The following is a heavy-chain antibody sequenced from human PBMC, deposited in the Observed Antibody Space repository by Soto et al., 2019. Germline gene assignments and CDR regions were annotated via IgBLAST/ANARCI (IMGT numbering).Heavy chain of an antibody. CDR2: ISGSGGST. V-gene: IGHV3-23*01. D-gene: IGHD3-10*01. J-gene: IGHJ6*03. Sequence: EVQLLESGGGLVQPGGSLRLSCAASGFTFSSYAMSWVRQAPGKGLEWVSAISGSGGSTYYADSVKGRFTISRDNSKNTLYLQMNSLRAEDTAVYYCAKLDSYYCDYYYYMDVWGKGTTVTVSS. CDR1: GFTFSSYA. CDR3: AKLDSYYCDYYYYMDV.